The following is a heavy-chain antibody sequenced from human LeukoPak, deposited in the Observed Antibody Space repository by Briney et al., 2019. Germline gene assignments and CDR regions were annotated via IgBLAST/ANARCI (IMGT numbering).Heavy chain of an antibody. D-gene: IGHD4-23*01. Sequence: SETLSLTCTVSGYSISSGYYWGWIRQPPGNGLEWIGSIYHSGSTYYNPSLKSRVTISVDTSKNQFSLKLSSVTAADTAVYYCARGYGGFPFDYWGQGTLVTVSS. CDR2: IYHSGST. CDR3: ARGYGGFPFDY. CDR1: GYSISSGYY. V-gene: IGHV4-38-2*02. J-gene: IGHJ4*02.